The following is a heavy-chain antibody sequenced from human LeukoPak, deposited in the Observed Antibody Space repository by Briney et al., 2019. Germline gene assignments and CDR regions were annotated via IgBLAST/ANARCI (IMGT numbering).Heavy chain of an antibody. CDR1: GYTFTSYG. J-gene: IGHJ4*02. Sequence: ASVKVSCKASGYTFTSYGISWVRQAPGQGPEWMGVISPSGGSTTYAQKFQGRVTLTRDMSTSTDYLELSSLRSEDMAVYYCARSRYITTAIDYWGQGTLVTVSS. D-gene: IGHD3-22*01. CDR2: ISPSGGST. CDR3: ARSRYITTAIDY. V-gene: IGHV1-46*01.